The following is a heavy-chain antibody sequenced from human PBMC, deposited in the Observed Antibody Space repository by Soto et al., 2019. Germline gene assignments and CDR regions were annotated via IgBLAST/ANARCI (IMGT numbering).Heavy chain of an antibody. D-gene: IGHD3-16*01. J-gene: IGHJ6*02. CDR3: ARVERGTGGMDV. CDR2: ISYDGSNK. V-gene: IGHV3-30-3*01. CDR1: GFTFSSYA. Sequence: QVQLVESGGGVVQPGRSLRLSCAASGFTFSSYAMHWIRQAPGKGLEWVAVISYDGSNKYYADSVKGRFTISRDNSNNTLYLQMNSLRAEDTAGYYCARVERGTGGMDVWGQGTTVTVSS.